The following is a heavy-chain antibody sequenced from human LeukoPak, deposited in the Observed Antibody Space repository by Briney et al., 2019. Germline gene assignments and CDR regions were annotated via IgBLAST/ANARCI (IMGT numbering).Heavy chain of an antibody. J-gene: IGHJ4*02. D-gene: IGHD6-19*01. CDR2: IYYSGST. Sequence: SETLSLTCTVSGGSISSYYWSWIRQPPGKGLEWIGYIYYSGSTNYNPSLKSRVTISADTSKNQFSLKLSSVTAADTAVYYCARVRYSSGWYLLAFDYWGQGTLVTVPS. CDR3: ARVRYSSGWYLLAFDY. CDR1: GGSISSYY. V-gene: IGHV4-59*01.